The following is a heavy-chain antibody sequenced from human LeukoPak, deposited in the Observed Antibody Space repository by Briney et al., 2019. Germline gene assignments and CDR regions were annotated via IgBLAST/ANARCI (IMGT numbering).Heavy chain of an antibody. V-gene: IGHV3-23*01. D-gene: IGHD3-22*01. CDR1: GFTFNNYA. CDR2: ISGSGGST. Sequence: GGSLRLSCAASGFTFNNYAMSWVRQAPGKGLEWVSAISGSGGSTYYADSVKGRFTISRDNSKNTLYLQMNSLRAEDTAVYYCARARGSGYYHDAFDIWGQGTMVTVSS. J-gene: IGHJ3*02. CDR3: ARARGSGYYHDAFDI.